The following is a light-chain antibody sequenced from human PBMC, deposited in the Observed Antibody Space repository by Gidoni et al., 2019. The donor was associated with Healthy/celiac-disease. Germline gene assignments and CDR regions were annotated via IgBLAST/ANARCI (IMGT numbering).Light chain of an antibody. Sequence: ELVLTQSPATLSLSPGERATLSCRASPSVSSYLAWYQQKPGQAPRLLIYDASNRATGIPARFSGSGSGTDFTLTISSLEPEDFAVYYCQQRSNWPLTFGGXTKVEIK. J-gene: IGKJ4*01. CDR1: PSVSSY. CDR2: DAS. V-gene: IGKV3-11*01. CDR3: QQRSNWPLT.